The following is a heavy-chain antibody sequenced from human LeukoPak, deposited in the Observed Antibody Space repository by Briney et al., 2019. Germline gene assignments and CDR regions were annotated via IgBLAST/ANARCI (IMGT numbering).Heavy chain of an antibody. CDR1: GYTFTGYY. D-gene: IGHD6-13*01. CDR2: INPNSGGI. Sequence: ASVKVSCKASGYTFTGYYIRWVRQAPGQGLEWMGWINPNSGGINYAQKFQGRVTLTRDTSISTAYMELSRLRSDDTAVYYCARGSNWYSYGMDVWGQGTTVTVSS. V-gene: IGHV1-2*02. CDR3: ARGSNWYSYGMDV. J-gene: IGHJ6*02.